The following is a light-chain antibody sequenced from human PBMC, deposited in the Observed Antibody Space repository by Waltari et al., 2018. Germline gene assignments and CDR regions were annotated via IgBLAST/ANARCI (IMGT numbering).Light chain of an antibody. Sequence: PGTLSLSPGERATLSCRASQSVSRSYLAWYQQKPGQAPRLLIYGASSRATGIPDRFSGSGSGTDFTLTISRLEPEDFAVYYCQQYGSSPWMFGQGTKVEIK. CDR2: GAS. V-gene: IGKV3-20*01. CDR3: QQYGSSPWM. CDR1: QSVSRSY. J-gene: IGKJ1*01.